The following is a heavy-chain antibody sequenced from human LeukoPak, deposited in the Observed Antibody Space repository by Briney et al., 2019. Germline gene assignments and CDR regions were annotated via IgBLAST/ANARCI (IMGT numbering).Heavy chain of an antibody. D-gene: IGHD3-3*01. J-gene: IGHJ4*02. V-gene: IGHV3-74*01. CDR3: AIGFYGFSY. CDR2: IYSDGNST. CDR1: GLTFSRYW. Sequence: GGSLRLSCAASGLTFSRYWMHWVRQAPGKGLVWVSRIYSDGNSTSYADSVKGRVIISRDSAKNTVYLQVNSLRVEDTAVYYCAIGFYGFSYWGQGTLVTVSS.